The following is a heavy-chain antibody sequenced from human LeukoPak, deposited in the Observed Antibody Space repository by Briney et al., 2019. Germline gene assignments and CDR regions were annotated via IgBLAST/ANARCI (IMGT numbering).Heavy chain of an antibody. V-gene: IGHV1-8*03. CDR1: GYTFTNYD. CDR3: ARQLTMWFGGDNFFDP. D-gene: IGHD3-10*01. J-gene: IGHJ5*02. CDR2: MNPNSGNT. Sequence: GASVKVSCKASGYTFTNYDINWVRQATGQGLEWMGWMNPNSGNTGYAQKFQGRVTITRNTSISTAYMELSSLTSEDTAVYYCARQLTMWFGGDNFFDPWGQGNLVTASS.